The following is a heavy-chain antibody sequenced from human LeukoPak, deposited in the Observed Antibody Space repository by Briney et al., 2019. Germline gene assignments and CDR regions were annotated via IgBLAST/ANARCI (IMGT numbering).Heavy chain of an antibody. CDR3: ASGDYYDSSALGQY. CDR2: IIRILDIT. Sequence: SVKVSCKASGGTFSSYAISWVRQAPGQGLEWMGRIIRILDITNYAQKFQGRITITADKSTSTAYMELSSLRSEDTAVYYCASGDYYDSSALGQYWGQGTLVTVSS. V-gene: IGHV1-69*04. J-gene: IGHJ4*02. CDR1: GGTFSSYA. D-gene: IGHD3-22*01.